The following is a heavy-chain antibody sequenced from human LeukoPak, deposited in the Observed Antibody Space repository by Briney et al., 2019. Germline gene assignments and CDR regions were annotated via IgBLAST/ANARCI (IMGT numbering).Heavy chain of an antibody. Sequence: GGSLRLSCAASGFTFSNAWMNWVRQAPGKGLEWVGRINSKTDGGTTDYAAPVKGRFTISRDDSKNTLYLQMNSLKTEDTAVYYCSTDLSGTTWDYWGQGTLVTVSS. V-gene: IGHV3-15*07. CDR3: STDLSGTTWDY. J-gene: IGHJ4*02. CDR1: GFTFSNAW. D-gene: IGHD1-1*01. CDR2: INSKTDGGTT.